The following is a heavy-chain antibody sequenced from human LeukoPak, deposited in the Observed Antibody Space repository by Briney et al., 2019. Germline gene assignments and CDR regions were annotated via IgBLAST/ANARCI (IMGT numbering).Heavy chain of an antibody. CDR3: ARDLAPRSFDY. V-gene: IGHV3-11*06. CDR1: GFTFSDYY. CDR2: ISSIST. J-gene: IGHJ4*02. Sequence: GGSLRLSCAASGFTFSDYYINWIRQAPGKGLEWVSSISSISTYTAYADSLRGRFTISRGNSNNSLYLQMDSLRVEDTAVYYCARDLAPRSFDYWGQGTLVTVSS. D-gene: IGHD5-24*01.